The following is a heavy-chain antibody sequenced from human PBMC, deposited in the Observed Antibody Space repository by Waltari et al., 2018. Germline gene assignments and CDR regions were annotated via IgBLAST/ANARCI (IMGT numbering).Heavy chain of an antibody. CDR1: GYTFTAYH. Sequence: QAQLVQSGSEVKKPGASVRVSCQASGYTFTAYHLHWFRQVPNQRFEWMGWFNPKKGDSESAANFLGRVTMSRDTSINTVYLDLSGLRSDDTAIYFCARDPGPIMGAPDLWGQGTQVTVSS. V-gene: IGHV1-2*02. CDR2: FNPKKGDS. J-gene: IGHJ5*02. D-gene: IGHD1-26*01. CDR3: ARDPGPIMGAPDL.